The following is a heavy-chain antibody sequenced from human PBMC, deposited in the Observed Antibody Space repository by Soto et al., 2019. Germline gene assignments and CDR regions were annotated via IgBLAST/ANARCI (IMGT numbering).Heavy chain of an antibody. J-gene: IGHJ4*02. CDR1: GGSISSHY. D-gene: IGHD2-15*01. CDR3: ARHTPAISISDH. Sequence: SETLSLTCTVSGGSISSHYWSWIRRPPGKGLEWIGYIYYSVSTNSNPSLKSRVTISADTSKNQFSLKLSSVTAADTAVYYCARHTPAISISDHWGQGTLVTVSS. V-gene: IGHV4-59*08. CDR2: IYYSVST.